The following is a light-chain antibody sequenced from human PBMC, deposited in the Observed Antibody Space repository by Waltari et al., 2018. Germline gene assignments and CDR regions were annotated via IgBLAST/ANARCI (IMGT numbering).Light chain of an antibody. CDR3: QQSYSTPFT. Sequence: DIQMTQSPSSLSASVGDRVTITCRASQSISSYLNWYQQKPGKAPKLLIYGASSLQSGVPSRFSGSGSGTDFTLTISSLQPDDFATYYCQQSYSTPFTFGPGTKEDIK. J-gene: IGKJ3*01. CDR2: GAS. CDR1: QSISSY. V-gene: IGKV1-39*01.